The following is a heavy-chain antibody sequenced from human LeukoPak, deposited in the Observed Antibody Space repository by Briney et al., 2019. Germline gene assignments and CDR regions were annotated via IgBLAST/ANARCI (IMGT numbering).Heavy chain of an antibody. J-gene: IGHJ6*03. CDR3: ARGNHDYSNYHYYYYYMDV. CDR1: GYTFTSYY. Sequence: GASVKVSCKASGYTFTSYYMHWVRRAPGQGLEWMGIINPSGGSTSYAQKFQGRVTMTRDMSTSTVYMELSSLRSEDTAVYYCARGNHDYSNYHYYYYYMDVWGKGTTVTVSS. CDR2: INPSGGST. V-gene: IGHV1-46*01. D-gene: IGHD4-11*01.